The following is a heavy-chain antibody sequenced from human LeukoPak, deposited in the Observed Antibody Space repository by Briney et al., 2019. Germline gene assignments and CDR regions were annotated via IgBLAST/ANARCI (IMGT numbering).Heavy chain of an antibody. CDR2: LYSGGNT. CDR1: GFTVSNNY. J-gene: IGHJ3*02. V-gene: IGHV3-66*01. D-gene: IGHD7-27*01. CDR3: AREATWGAFDI. Sequence: GVSLRLSCAASGFTVSNNYMSWVRQAPGKGLEWVSALYSGGNTYYADSVKGRFTISRDNSKNTLFLQMNSLRVEDTAVYYCAREATWGAFDIWGQGTMVTVSS.